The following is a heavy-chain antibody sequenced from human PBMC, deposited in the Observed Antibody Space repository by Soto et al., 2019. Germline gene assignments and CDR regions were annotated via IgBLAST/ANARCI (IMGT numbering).Heavy chain of an antibody. CDR1: GGTFSRHA. CDR2: IIPIFGTA. Sequence: QVQLVQSGAEVRKPGSSVKVSCKASGGTFSRHAISWVRQAPGQGLAWMGGIIPIFGTANHAQKFQGRVTITADESTIKAYMELSSLRSEDTAIYYCARGWRDDSTDYYSAYWGQGTLVIVSS. D-gene: IGHD3-22*01. V-gene: IGHV1-69*01. J-gene: IGHJ4*02. CDR3: ARGWRDDSTDYYSAY.